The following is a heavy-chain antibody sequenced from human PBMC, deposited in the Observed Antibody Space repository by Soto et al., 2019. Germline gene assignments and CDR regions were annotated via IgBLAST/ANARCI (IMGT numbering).Heavy chain of an antibody. J-gene: IGHJ4*02. D-gene: IGHD5-18*01. V-gene: IGHV4-59*01. CDR1: GGSISSYY. CDR2: IYYSGST. CDR3: ARVGGYSYDLDY. Sequence: QMQLQDSGPGLVKPSETLSLTCTVSGGSISSYYWSWIRQPPGKGLEWIGYIYYSGSTNYNPSLKSRVTISVDTSKNQFSLKLSSVTAADTAVYYCARVGGYSYDLDYWGQGTLVTVSS.